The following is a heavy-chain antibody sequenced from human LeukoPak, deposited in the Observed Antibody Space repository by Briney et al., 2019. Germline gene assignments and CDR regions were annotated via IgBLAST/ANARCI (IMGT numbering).Heavy chain of an antibody. CDR3: ARGKKEMATFLWFDP. D-gene: IGHD5-24*01. V-gene: IGHV3-21*01. CDR1: GFTFSSYS. Sequence: GGSLRLSCAASGFTFSSYSMNWVRQAPGKGLEWVSSISSSSSYIYYADSVKGRFTTSRDNAKNSLCLQMNSLRAEDTAVYYCARGKKEMATFLWFDPWGQGTLVTVSS. CDR2: ISSSSSYI. J-gene: IGHJ5*02.